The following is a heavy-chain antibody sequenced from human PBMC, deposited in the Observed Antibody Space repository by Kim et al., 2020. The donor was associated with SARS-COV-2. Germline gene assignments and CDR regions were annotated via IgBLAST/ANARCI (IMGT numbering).Heavy chain of an antibody. CDR1: GLTFSKAW. Sequence: GGSLRLSCAASGLTFSKAWMSWVRQAPGKGLEWVGRIKSKTDGGATDYGAPVKGRFTISRDDSKNTLYLQMNSLKTEDTAVYYCTTALRYCTNTNCYEVDYWGKGTRVTVSS. V-gene: IGHV3-15*01. CDR2: IKSKTDGGAT. D-gene: IGHD2-2*01. CDR3: TTALRYCTNTNCYEVDY. J-gene: IGHJ4*02.